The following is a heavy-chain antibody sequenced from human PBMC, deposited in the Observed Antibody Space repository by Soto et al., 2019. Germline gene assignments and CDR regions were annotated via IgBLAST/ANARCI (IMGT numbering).Heavy chain of an antibody. CDR3: AREVGLRGYNYGLDY. J-gene: IGHJ4*02. CDR1: GFTFSSYA. D-gene: IGHD5-18*01. CDR2: ISYDGSNT. V-gene: IGHV3-30-3*01. Sequence: PGGSLRLSCAASGFTFSSYAMHWVRQAPGKGLEWVAVISYDGSNTYYADSVKGRFTISRDNSKNTLYLQMNSLRAEDTAVYYCAREVGLRGYNYGLDYWGQGTLVTVSS.